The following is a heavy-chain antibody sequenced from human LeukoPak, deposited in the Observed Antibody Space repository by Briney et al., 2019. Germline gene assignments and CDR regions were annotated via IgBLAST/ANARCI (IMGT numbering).Heavy chain of an antibody. CDR3: ARDGSFGIKLGSYFDY. V-gene: IGHV1-46*01. J-gene: IGHJ4*02. Sequence: GASVKVSCKAPGYTFTSYYTHWVRQAPGQGLEWMGIINPSGGSTSYAQKFQGRVTMTRDTSTSTVYMELSSLRSEDTAVYYCARDGSFGIKLGSYFDYWGQGTLVTVSS. D-gene: IGHD3-16*01. CDR1: GYTFTSYY. CDR2: INPSGGST.